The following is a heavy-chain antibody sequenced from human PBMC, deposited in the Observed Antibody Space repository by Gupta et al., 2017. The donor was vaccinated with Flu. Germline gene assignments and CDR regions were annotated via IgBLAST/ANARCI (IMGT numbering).Heavy chain of an antibody. J-gene: IGHJ4*02. D-gene: IGHD6-19*01. CDR1: GFTFSHYA. CDR2: ISASDTT. Sequence: EVQLLESGGGLVQPGGSLRLSCAASGFTFSHYAMSWVRQAPGKGLEWVSSISASDTTFYADSVKGRFSISRDNSKNTLYLQINSLRPEDTAVYYCAKDEFLNGWYPTLFDYWGQGTLVAVSS. V-gene: IGHV3-23*01. CDR3: AKDEFLNGWYPTLFDY.